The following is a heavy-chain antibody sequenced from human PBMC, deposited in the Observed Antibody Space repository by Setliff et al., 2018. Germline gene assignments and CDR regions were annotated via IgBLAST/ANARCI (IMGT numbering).Heavy chain of an antibody. V-gene: IGHV3-23*01. CDR2: INPAGAKT. D-gene: IGHD2-2*01. J-gene: IGHJ6*04. CDR3: AKEFTVVVPAALALDV. CDR1: GFSFSDAW. Sequence: GGSLRLSCTASGFSFSDAWMNWVRQAPGKGLEWVSNINPAGAKTYYADSVKGRFTISRDNSKNTLYLQMNSLRAEDTAVYYCAKEFTVVVPAALALDVWGKGTTVTVSS.